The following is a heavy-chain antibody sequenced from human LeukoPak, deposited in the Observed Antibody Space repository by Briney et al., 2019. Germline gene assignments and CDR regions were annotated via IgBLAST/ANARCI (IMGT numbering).Heavy chain of an antibody. Sequence: SVKVSCKASGGTFSSYAISWVRQAPGQGLEWMGGIIPIFGTANYAQKFQGRVTITTDESTSTAYMELSSLRSEDTAVYYCARTKRNCSSTSCSGENWFDPWGQGTLVTVSS. CDR1: GGTFSSYA. D-gene: IGHD2-2*01. J-gene: IGHJ5*02. CDR2: IIPIFGTA. CDR3: ARTKRNCSSTSCSGENWFDP. V-gene: IGHV1-69*05.